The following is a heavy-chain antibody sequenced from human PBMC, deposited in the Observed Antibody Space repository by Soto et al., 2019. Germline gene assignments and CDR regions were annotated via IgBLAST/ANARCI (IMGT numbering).Heavy chain of an antibody. CDR3: AAPPRY. J-gene: IGHJ4*01. CDR1: GGSISSYD. V-gene: IGHV4-59*01. CDR2: VYDSGSI. Sequence: SDTLSLTCTVSGGSISSYDWSWIRKPPGKGLEWIGYVYDSGSINYNPSLKSPVTISVETSKNQFSPQLSSVTAADTAVYYCAAPPRYWGHGTLVTAAS.